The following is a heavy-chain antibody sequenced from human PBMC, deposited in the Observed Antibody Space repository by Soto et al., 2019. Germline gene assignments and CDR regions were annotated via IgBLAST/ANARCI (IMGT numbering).Heavy chain of an antibody. J-gene: IGHJ4*02. CDR3: ARLPGYSTGWTPFDF. CDR2: INSGGSTT. Sequence: PGGSLRLSCAASGFTFSNYWMHWVRQAPGKGLVWVSRINSGGSTTSHADSVKGRFTISRDNAKYTLYLQMNSLRAEDTAVYYCARLPGYSTGWTPFDFWGQGTQVNVSS. CDR1: GFTFSNYW. V-gene: IGHV3-74*01. D-gene: IGHD6-19*01.